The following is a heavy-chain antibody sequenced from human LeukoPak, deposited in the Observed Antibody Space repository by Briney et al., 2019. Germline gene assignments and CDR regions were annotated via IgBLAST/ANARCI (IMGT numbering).Heavy chain of an antibody. V-gene: IGHV3-30*02. D-gene: IGHD3-10*01. CDR2: IRYDGVNK. J-gene: IGHJ3*02. CDR3: AKDMGSHGSGSYYAFDM. CDR1: GFPFMAFA. Sequence: GGPLSLSCAPSGFPFMAFAMHGAPGAPGRGRGGGPFIRYDGVNKDHADSVKGRFTLSRDSSRNTLYLQMNSLRAADTAVYYCAKDMGSHGSGSYYAFDMWGQGTMVTVSS.